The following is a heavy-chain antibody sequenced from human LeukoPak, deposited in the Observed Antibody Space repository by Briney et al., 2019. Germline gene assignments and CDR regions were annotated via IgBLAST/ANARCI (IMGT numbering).Heavy chain of an antibody. V-gene: IGHV4-34*01. CDR1: GGSFSGYY. D-gene: IGHD4-23*01. CDR2: INHSGST. Sequence: SETLSLTCAVYGGSFSGYYWSWIRQPPGKGLEWIGEINHSGSTNYNPSLKSRVTISVDTSKNQFSLKLSSVTAADTAVYYCARHGGGYSYYYYYYYMDVWGKGTTVTVSS. J-gene: IGHJ6*03. CDR3: ARHGGGYSYYYYYYYMDV.